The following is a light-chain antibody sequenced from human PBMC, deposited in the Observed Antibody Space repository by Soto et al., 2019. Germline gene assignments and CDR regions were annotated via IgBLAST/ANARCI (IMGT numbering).Light chain of an antibody. J-gene: IGKJ1*01. CDR3: QHYKSYSEA. V-gene: IGKV1-5*03. CDR1: QTISSW. Sequence: IQMTQSAFTLSGSVGDRVTITCRASQTISSWLAWYQQKPVKDPKLLIYKASTLKSGVPSRFSGSGSATKFTLNISNLNPDNCAKYYCQHYKSYSEAFGQGTNVDIK. CDR2: KAS.